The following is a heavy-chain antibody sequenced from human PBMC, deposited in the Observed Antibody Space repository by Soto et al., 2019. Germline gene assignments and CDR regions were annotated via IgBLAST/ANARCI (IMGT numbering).Heavy chain of an antibody. J-gene: IGHJ4*02. CDR2: IYYSGST. CDR3: ARHFSVDLLDY. CDR1: GDSITSNSYF. Sequence: SETLSLTCTVSGDSITSNSYFWAWIRQPPGKGLEWIGSIYYSGSTYHNPSLKSRVTISVDRSNNQFSLKLTSVTAADTAVYYCARHFSVDLLDYWGQGALVTVSS. V-gene: IGHV4-39*01. D-gene: IGHD3-9*01.